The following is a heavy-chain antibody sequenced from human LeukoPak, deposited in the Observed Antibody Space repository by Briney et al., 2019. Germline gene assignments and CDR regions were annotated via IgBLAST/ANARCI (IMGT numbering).Heavy chain of an antibody. CDR3: AGRAQTTGWSFDY. V-gene: IGHV4-4*07. CDR1: GGSITSYH. Sequence: SGTLSLTCLVSGGSITSYHRTWIRQPAGKGLQWIGQIHTSGSTNYNPSLKSRVAMSVDKSKNQFSLDLSSVTAADTAVYYCAGRAQTTGWSFDYWGQGALVTVSS. CDR2: IHTSGST. D-gene: IGHD6-19*01. J-gene: IGHJ4*02.